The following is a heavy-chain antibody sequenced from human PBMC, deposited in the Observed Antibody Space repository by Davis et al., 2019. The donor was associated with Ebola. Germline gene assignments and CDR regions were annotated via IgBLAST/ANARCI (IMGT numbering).Heavy chain of an antibody. CDR1: AFTFSDYY. CDR3: ARSLNLLTGYLGLNWFDP. D-gene: IGHD3-9*01. J-gene: IGHJ5*01. Sequence: PGGSLRLSCAASAFTFSDYYMSWIRQAPGKGLEWVSAISGSGGSTYYADSVKGRFTISRDNAKNSLYLQMNSLRAEDTAVYYCARSLNLLTGYLGLNWFDPWGQGTTVTVSS. V-gene: IGHV3-11*04. CDR2: ISGSGGST.